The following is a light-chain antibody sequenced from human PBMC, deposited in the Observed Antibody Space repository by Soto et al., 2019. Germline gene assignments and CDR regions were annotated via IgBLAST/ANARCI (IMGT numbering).Light chain of an antibody. J-gene: IGKJ5*01. CDR1: QSVSSY. CDR2: DAS. Sequence: ILWTDSPHTLSFSPGERATLSGRASQSVSSYLAWYQQKPGQAPRLLIYDASNRATGIPARFSGGGSGTDFTLTIDNLEPEDFAIYYCQQRSNWPPITLGQGTRLEIK. V-gene: IGKV3-11*01. CDR3: QQRSNWPPIT.